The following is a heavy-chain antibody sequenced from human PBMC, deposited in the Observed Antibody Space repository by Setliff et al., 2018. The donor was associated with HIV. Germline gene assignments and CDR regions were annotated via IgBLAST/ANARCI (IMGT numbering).Heavy chain of an antibody. D-gene: IGHD3-10*01. V-gene: IGHV4-4*07. CDR1: GGSFGDYH. CDR2: IFRSGTT. J-gene: IGHJ5*02. Sequence: PSETLSLTCTLSGGSFGDYHWSWIRQPAGRGLEWIGRIFRSGTTDYKFSLKSRVTISIDTSRNQVSLRLTSVTAEDTAVYYCARERHYSGLGSYGPWGPGTLVTVSS. CDR3: ARERHYSGLGSYGP.